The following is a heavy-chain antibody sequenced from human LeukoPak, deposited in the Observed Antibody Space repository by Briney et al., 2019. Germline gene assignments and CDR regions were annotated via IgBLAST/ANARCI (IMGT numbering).Heavy chain of an antibody. Sequence: ASVKVSCKASGFTFTSSAVQWVRQARGQRLEWIGWIAVGSGNTNYAQKFEERVTITRDMSTSTAYMELSSLRSEDTAVYYCAVWDYDFWSGYLTPDFDLWGRGTLVTVSS. CDR2: IAVGSGNT. J-gene: IGHJ2*01. V-gene: IGHV1-58*01. CDR3: AVWDYDFWSGYLTPDFDL. CDR1: GFTFTSSA. D-gene: IGHD3-3*01.